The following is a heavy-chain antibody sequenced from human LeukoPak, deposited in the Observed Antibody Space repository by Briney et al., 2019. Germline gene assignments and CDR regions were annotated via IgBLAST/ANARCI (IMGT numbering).Heavy chain of an antibody. CDR3: ARVRELYFYFDY. J-gene: IGHJ4*02. CDR1: RFTFSNYW. Sequence: GGSLRLSCAASRFTFSNYWMSWVRQAPGKGLEWVANIKQDGSEKYHVDSVKGRFTISRDNAKNSLYLQMNNLRAEDTAVYYCARVRELYFYFDYWGQGTLVTVSS. D-gene: IGHD1-26*01. CDR2: IKQDGSEK. V-gene: IGHV3-7*03.